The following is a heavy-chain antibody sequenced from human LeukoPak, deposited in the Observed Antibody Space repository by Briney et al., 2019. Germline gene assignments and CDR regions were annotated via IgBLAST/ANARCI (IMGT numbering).Heavy chain of an antibody. D-gene: IGHD6-13*01. CDR2: INHSGST. J-gene: IGHJ4*02. Sequence: SETLSLTCAVYGGSFSGYYWSWIRQPPGKGLEWIGEINHSGSTNYNPSLKSRVTISVDTSKNQFSLRLSFVTAADTAVYYCARVTGYMTEDYFDYWGQGTLITVSS. CDR3: ARVTGYMTEDYFDY. V-gene: IGHV4-34*01. CDR1: GGSFSGYY.